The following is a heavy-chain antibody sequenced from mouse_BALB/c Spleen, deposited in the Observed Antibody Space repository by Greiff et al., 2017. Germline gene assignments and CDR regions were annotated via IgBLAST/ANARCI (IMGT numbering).Heavy chain of an antibody. CDR2: ISYDGSN. J-gene: IGHJ3*01. V-gene: IGHV3-6*02. CDR1: GYSITSGYY. CDR3: ARTAPWFAY. Sequence: DVKLQESGPGLVKPSQSLSLTCSVTGYSITSGYYWNWIRQFPGNKLEWMGYISYDGSNNYNPSLKNRISITRDTSKNQFFLKLNSVTTEDTATYYCARTAPWFAYWGQGTLVTVSA.